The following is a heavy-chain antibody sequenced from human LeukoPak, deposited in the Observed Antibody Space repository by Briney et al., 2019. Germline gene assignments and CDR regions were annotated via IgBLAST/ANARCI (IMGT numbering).Heavy chain of an antibody. D-gene: IGHD6-13*01. CDR2: IYYSGGT. CDR1: GGSISSGTYY. J-gene: IGHJ4*02. Sequence: SETLSLTCTVSGGSISSGTYYWGWIRQPPGKGLEWIGSIYYSGGTYYNPSLKSRVTMSVDTSKHQFSLKLSSVTAADTAVYYCARVWRSSSSPYFFDYWGQGTLVTVSS. V-gene: IGHV4-39*01. CDR3: ARVWRSSSSPYFFDY.